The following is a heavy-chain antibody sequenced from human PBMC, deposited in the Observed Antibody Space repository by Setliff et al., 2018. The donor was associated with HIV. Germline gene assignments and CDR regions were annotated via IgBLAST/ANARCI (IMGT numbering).Heavy chain of an antibody. V-gene: IGHV3-74*01. CDR3: VRVVTFFSAGPHFDP. D-gene: IGHD2-21*02. Sequence: GSLRLSCAASGFTFNNYWMHWVRQAPGKGLVWVSHINSDGSSTSYADSVKGRFTISRDNAKNTVYLQMNSLRAEDPGVYYCVRVVTFFSAGPHFDPWGQGTLVTVSS. CDR1: GFTFNNYW. CDR2: INSDGSST. J-gene: IGHJ5*02.